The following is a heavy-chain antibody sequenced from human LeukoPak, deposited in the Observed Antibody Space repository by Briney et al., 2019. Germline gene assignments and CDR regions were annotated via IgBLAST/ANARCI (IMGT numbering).Heavy chain of an antibody. D-gene: IGHD2-2*01. J-gene: IGHJ4*02. V-gene: IGHV7-4-1*02. CDR2: INTNTGKP. Sequence: GASVKVSCKASGYSFSSYALTWVRQVPGQGLEWMGWINTNTGKPTYAQGFTGRFVFSLDSSVSTAYLQINSLNAEGTAVYYCARAASLDYWGQGTLVTVSS. CDR1: GYSFSSYA. CDR3: ARAASLDY.